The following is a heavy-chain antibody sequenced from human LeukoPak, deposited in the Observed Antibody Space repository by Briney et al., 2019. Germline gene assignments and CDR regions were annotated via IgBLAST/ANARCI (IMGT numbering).Heavy chain of an antibody. CDR3: ARDLYYDFWSGYYTYNWFDP. Sequence: GGSLRLSCAASGFTFSSYWMSWVRQAPGKGLEWVANIKQDGSEKYYVDSVNGRFTISRDNAKNSLYLQMNSLRAEDTAVYYCARDLYYDFWSGYYTYNWFDPWGQGTLATVSS. J-gene: IGHJ5*02. V-gene: IGHV3-7*01. CDR2: IKQDGSEK. CDR1: GFTFSSYW. D-gene: IGHD3-3*01.